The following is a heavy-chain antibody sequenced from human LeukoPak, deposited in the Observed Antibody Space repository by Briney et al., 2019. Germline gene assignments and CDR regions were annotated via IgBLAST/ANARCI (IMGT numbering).Heavy chain of an antibody. V-gene: IGHV3-7*01. CDR1: GFTFSSYG. CDR3: ARDSPPSIAVAYGIDY. D-gene: IGHD6-19*01. J-gene: IGHJ4*02. Sequence: GGSLRLSCAASGFTFSSYGMHWVRQAPGKGLEWVANIKQDGSEKYYVDSVKGRFTISRDNAKNSLYLQMNSLRAEDTAVYYCARDSPPSIAVAYGIDYWGQGTLVTVSS. CDR2: IKQDGSEK.